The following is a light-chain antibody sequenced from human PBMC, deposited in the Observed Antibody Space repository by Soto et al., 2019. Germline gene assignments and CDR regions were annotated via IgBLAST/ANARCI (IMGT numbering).Light chain of an antibody. CDR3: QQYASSPFT. V-gene: IGKV3-20*01. J-gene: IGKJ3*01. CDR1: QSVTNSY. Sequence: EIVLAQSPGILSLCPGERATLSCRASQSVTNSYLAWYQQKLGQAPRLLIYGASNRATGIPDRFSGSGSVTDFTLTISRLDPEDFAVYYCQQYASSPFTFGPGTKVDI. CDR2: GAS.